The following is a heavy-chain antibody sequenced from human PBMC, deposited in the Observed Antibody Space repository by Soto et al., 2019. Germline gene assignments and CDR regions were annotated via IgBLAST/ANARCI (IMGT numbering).Heavy chain of an antibody. Sequence: QVQLQESGPGLEKPSGTLSLTCAASSGSIFTTNWWSWVRQSPGRGLQWIGDIYHSGSPKYNPSLKSRVSISIDKSKDRLFLNLTSVTAADTAVYYCARKPDVATAKVGGGYVFDVWGQGTMVTVSS. J-gene: IGHJ3*01. D-gene: IGHD3-16*01. CDR2: IYHSGSP. V-gene: IGHV4-4*02. CDR3: ARKPDVATAKVGGGYVFDV. CDR1: SGSIFTTNW.